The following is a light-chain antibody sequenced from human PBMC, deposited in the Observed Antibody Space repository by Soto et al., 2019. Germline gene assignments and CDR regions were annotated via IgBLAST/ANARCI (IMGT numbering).Light chain of an antibody. CDR2: NND. CDR3: AAWDDSLNGLV. CDR1: SSNVGSHS. V-gene: IGLV1-44*01. J-gene: IGLJ2*01. Sequence: QSALTQPPSASGTPGQRVTISCSGGSSNVGSHSVSWYQHLPGTAPKLLIYNNDRRPSGVPDRFSGSKSGTSASLAFSGLQSEDEADYYCAAWDDSLNGLVFGGGTKLTVL.